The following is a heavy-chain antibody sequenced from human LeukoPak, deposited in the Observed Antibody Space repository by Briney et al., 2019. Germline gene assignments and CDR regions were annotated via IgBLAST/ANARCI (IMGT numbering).Heavy chain of an antibody. CDR1: GFTFTTYA. CDR3: SKGGAAGTHFFDY. D-gene: IGHD6-13*01. V-gene: IGHV3-23*01. J-gene: IGHJ4*02. CDR2: ITGSGGTT. Sequence: PGGSLRLSCAASGFTFTTYAMTWVRQAPGKGLECVSTITGSGGTTYYAASVRGRFTISRDNSKNTLSLQMNSLRAEDTAVYYCSKGGAAGTHFFDYWGQGTLVTVSS.